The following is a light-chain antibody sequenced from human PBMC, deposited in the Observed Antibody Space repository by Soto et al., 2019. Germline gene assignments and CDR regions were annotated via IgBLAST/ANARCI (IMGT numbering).Light chain of an antibody. CDR1: QSVASY. Sequence: EIVMTQSPATLSVSPGERVTLSCRASQSVASYIAWYQQRPGQTPRLLMYGASTRATGFPARFSGSGSGTEFTLTISSLQSEDFAVYYRQQYNDWPRTFGQGTKVEIK. CDR3: QQYNDWPRT. CDR2: GAS. V-gene: IGKV3-15*01. J-gene: IGKJ1*01.